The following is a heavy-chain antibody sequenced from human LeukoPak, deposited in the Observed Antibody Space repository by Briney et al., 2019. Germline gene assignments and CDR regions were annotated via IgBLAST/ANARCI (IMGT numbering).Heavy chain of an antibody. Sequence: PGGSLRLSCAVSGFTFSRYEMHWVRQAPGKGLEWISYISSSGNSVYYADSVKGRFTISRDNAKNSLYLQMNSLRAEDTAVYYCARVGYDSSGYLDYWGQGTLVTVSS. J-gene: IGHJ4*02. V-gene: IGHV3-48*03. D-gene: IGHD3-22*01. CDR3: ARVGYDSSGYLDY. CDR1: GFTFSRYE. CDR2: ISSSGNSV.